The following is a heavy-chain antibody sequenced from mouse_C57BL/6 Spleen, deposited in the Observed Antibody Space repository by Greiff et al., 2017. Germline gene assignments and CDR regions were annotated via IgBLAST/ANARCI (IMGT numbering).Heavy chain of an antibody. Sequence: QVQLQQSGAELARPGASVKLSCKASGYTFTSYGISWVKQRTGQGLEWIGEIYPRSGNTYYHEKFKGKATLTADKSSSTAYMELRSLTSGDSAVYFCARRGSYYSNYGGPWFAYWGQGTLVTVSA. CDR2: IYPRSGNT. CDR3: ARRGSYYSNYGGPWFAY. CDR1: GYTFTSYG. J-gene: IGHJ3*01. V-gene: IGHV1-81*01. D-gene: IGHD2-5*01.